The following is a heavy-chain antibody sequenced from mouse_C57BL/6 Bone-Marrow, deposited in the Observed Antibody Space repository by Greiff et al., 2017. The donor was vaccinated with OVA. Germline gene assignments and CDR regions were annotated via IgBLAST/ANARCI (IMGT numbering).Heavy chain of an antibody. D-gene: IGHD1-1*01. CDR2: IWTGGGT. Sequence: QVQLQQSGPGLVAPSQSLSITCTVSGFSLTSYAISWVRQPPGKGLEWLGVIWTGGGTNYNSALKSRLSISKDNSKSQVFIKMNSLQTEDTARYYCARRGYYGSSWYFDVWGTGTTVTVSS. CDR1: GFSLTSYA. V-gene: IGHV2-9-1*01. CDR3: ARRGYYGSSWYFDV. J-gene: IGHJ1*03.